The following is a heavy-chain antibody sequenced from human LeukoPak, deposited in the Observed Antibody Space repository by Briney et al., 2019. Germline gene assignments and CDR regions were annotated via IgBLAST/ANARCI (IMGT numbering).Heavy chain of an antibody. V-gene: IGHV3-30*04. J-gene: IGHJ4*02. CDR3: ATDSWGFDF. Sequence: GGSLRLSCAASGFTFSNLAMHWVRQATEKGLEWVAMMSYHGSNKYTDSVKGRFTISRDNSKNMVDLYMSNLKIEDTAVYYCATDSWGFDFWGQGTLVTVSS. CDR1: GFTFSNLA. CDR2: MSYHGSNK. D-gene: IGHD7-27*01.